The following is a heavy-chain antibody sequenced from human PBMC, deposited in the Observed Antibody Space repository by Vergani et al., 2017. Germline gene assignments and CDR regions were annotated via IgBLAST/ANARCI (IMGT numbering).Heavy chain of an antibody. J-gene: IGHJ3*02. CDR1: GMSISNNNYY. CDR2: IYDSRNN. Sequence: QLQLQESGPRLVKPSETLSLTCSLSGMSISNNNYYWGWIRQPPGKGLEWIGSIYDSRNNNYSPSLKSRVSISVDTSKTQFSLNLTSGTAADTAVYYCARHLLQLARNDVFNIWGHGTLVTVSS. D-gene: IGHD6-6*01. CDR3: ARHLLQLARNDVFNI. V-gene: IGHV4-39*01.